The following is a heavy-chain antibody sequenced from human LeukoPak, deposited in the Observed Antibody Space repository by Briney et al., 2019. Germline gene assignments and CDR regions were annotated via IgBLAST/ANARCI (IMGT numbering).Heavy chain of an antibody. Sequence: SETLSLTCTVSGGSISSSSYYWGWIRQPPGKGLEWIGSIYYSGSTYYNPSLKSRVTISVDTSKNQFSLKLSSVTAADTAVYYCARDGYRYSSSWYEGWAFDIWGQGTMVTVSS. CDR1: GGSISSSSYY. J-gene: IGHJ3*02. CDR2: IYYSGST. CDR3: ARDGYRYSSSWYEGWAFDI. D-gene: IGHD6-13*01. V-gene: IGHV4-39*07.